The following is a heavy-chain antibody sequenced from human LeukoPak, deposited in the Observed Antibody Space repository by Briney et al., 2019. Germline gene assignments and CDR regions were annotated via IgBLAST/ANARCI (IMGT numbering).Heavy chain of an antibody. Sequence: GGSLGLSCAASGFTFISYGMHWVCQAPGKGLEWVAIISYNGSKRNYADSVKGRFTISRDNSQNTLFLQMSSLRAEDTAVYYCANTVTICGTDVFDLWAKGQWSPSLQ. CDR2: ISYNGSKR. J-gene: IGHJ3*01. CDR1: GFTFISYG. CDR3: ANTVTICGTDVFDL. D-gene: IGHD4-17*01. V-gene: IGHV3-30*18.